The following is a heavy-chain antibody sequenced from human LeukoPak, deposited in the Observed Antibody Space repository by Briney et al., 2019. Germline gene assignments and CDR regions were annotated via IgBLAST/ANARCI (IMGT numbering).Heavy chain of an antibody. CDR2: IYYSGST. D-gene: IGHD3-22*01. CDR1: GGSISSSSYY. Sequence: SETLSLTCTVSGGSISSSSYYWGWIRQPPGKGLEWIGSIYYSGSTYYNPSLKSRVTISVDTSKNQFSLKLSSVTAADTAVYYCAREGAPIVVVITGGPTSSLNWLDPRGQGTLVTVSS. CDR3: AREGAPIVVVITGGPTSSLNWLDP. J-gene: IGHJ5*02. V-gene: IGHV4-39*07.